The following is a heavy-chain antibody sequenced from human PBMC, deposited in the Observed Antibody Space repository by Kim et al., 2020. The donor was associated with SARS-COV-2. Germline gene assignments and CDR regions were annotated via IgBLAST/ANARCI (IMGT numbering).Heavy chain of an antibody. J-gene: IGHJ4*02. D-gene: IGHD5-12*01. V-gene: IGHV3-30-3*01. CDR2: ISYDGSNK. CDR1: GFTFSSYA. Sequence: GGSLRLSCAASGFTFSSYAMHWVRQAPGKGLEWVAVISYDGSNKYYADSVKGRFTISRDNSKNTLYLQMNSLRAEDTAVYYCARRDGYNCFDYWGQGTLVTVSS. CDR3: ARRDGYNCFDY.